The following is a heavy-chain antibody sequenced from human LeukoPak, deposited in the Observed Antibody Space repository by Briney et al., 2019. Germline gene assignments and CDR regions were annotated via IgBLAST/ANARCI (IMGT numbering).Heavy chain of an antibody. Sequence: SETLSLTCAVSGYSISSGYYWGWTRQPPGKGLEWIGSIYHSGSTNYNPSLKSRVTISVDTSKNQFSLKLSSVTAADTAVYYCARYSSSLGLFDPWGQGTLVTVSS. D-gene: IGHD6-13*01. CDR1: GYSISSGYY. V-gene: IGHV4-38-2*01. CDR2: IYHSGST. J-gene: IGHJ5*02. CDR3: ARYSSSLGLFDP.